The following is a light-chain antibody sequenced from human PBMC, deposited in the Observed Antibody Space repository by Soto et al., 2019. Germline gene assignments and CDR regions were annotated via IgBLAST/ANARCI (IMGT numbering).Light chain of an antibody. V-gene: IGLV1-47*01. CDR3: AAWDNSLVGGPA. CDR1: NSNIGSKY. Sequence: QSVLTQPPTASETPGQRVTISCSGSNSNIGSKYVYWYQQLPGTAPKLLLYRNNQRPSGVPDRFSGSKSGTSASLAISGLRSEDEADYYCAAWDNSLVGGPAFGGGTKVTVL. CDR2: RNN. J-gene: IGLJ2*01.